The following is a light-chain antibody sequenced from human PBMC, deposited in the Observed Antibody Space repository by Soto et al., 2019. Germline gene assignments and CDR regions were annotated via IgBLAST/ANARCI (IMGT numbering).Light chain of an antibody. CDR3: QQSYKTPRT. Sequence: DIAMTQSPAPLSVSPGERATPSCKASQSVSSNLVWYQQKPGQAPRLLFYGASTRATGIPARFSGSGSGTDCTLAISSLQPEDVATYYCQQSYKTPRTFGQGTKVDIK. CDR2: GAS. V-gene: IGKV3-15*01. J-gene: IGKJ1*01. CDR1: QSVSSN.